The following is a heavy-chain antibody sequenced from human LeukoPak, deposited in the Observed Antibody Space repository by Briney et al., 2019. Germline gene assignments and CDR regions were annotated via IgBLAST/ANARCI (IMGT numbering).Heavy chain of an antibody. Sequence: PGGSLRLSCAASGFTFSSYSMNWVRQAPGKGLEWVSYISSSSSTIYYADSVKGRFTISRDNAKNSLYLQMNSLRAEDTAVYYCARDYGYDFWSGDNWFDPWGQGTLVTVSS. J-gene: IGHJ5*02. D-gene: IGHD3-3*01. V-gene: IGHV3-48*01. CDR2: ISSSSSTI. CDR3: ARDYGYDFWSGDNWFDP. CDR1: GFTFSSYS.